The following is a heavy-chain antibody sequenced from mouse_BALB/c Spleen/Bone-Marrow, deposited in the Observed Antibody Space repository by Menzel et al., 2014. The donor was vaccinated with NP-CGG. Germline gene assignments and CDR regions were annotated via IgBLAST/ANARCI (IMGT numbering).Heavy chain of an antibody. CDR3: AKLIYGSSYIVDF. V-gene: IGHV1S81*02. CDR1: GYTFTGYW. Sequence: QVQLQQSGAELVKPGASVKLSCKASGYTFTGYWMHWVKQRPGQGLEWIGEINPSNGRTNYNEKFKSMATLTVDTSSSTAYMHLISLTSEASAVFYCAKLIYGSSYIVDFWGQGTSITVSS. CDR2: INPSNGRT. J-gene: IGHJ4*01. D-gene: IGHD1-1*01.